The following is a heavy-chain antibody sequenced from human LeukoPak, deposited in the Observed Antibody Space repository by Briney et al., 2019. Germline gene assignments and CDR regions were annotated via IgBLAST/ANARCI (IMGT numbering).Heavy chain of an antibody. J-gene: IGHJ4*02. CDR2: INPHSGGT. D-gene: IGHD4-17*01. CDR1: GYTFTGFY. CDR3: ATAGDILTTVSVGGFDY. Sequence: ASVTVSCKASGYTFTGFYIHWVRQAPGQGLEWMGWINPHSGGTHYAQKFQGRVTMTRDTSISTAYMELSRLRSDDTAVYYCATAGDILTTVSVGGFDYWGQGTLVTVSS. V-gene: IGHV1-2*02.